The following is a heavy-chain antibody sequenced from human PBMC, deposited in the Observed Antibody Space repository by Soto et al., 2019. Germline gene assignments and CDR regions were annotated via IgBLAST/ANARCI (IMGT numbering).Heavy chain of an antibody. CDR1: GFTFSSYA. Sequence: VQLLESGGGLVQPGGSLRLSCAASGFTFSSYAMSWGRQAPGKRLEWVSALLGSGGSTYYTDSVKGRFTISRDNSKNTRYMQMKSLRAEDTAVYYCEKDHHIWFGDPNVPGYWGQGTLVTVSS. J-gene: IGHJ4*02. CDR3: EKDHHIWFGDPNVPGY. CDR2: LLGSGGST. V-gene: IGHV3-23*01. D-gene: IGHD3-10*01.